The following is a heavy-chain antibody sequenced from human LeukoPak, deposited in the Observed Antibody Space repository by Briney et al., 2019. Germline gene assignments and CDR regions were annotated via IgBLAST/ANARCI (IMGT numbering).Heavy chain of an antibody. CDR3: ARHRPGERRFDP. J-gene: IGHJ5*02. D-gene: IGHD3-16*01. Sequence: PSETLSLTCAVSGGSIRNDYWSWIRQPPGKGLEWIAYINYSGSTNYNPSLESRVTISVDTSKNLFSLKFTSVTAADTAVYYCARHRPGERRFDPWGQGTLGTVSS. CDR1: GGSIRNDY. CDR2: INYSGST. V-gene: IGHV4-59*08.